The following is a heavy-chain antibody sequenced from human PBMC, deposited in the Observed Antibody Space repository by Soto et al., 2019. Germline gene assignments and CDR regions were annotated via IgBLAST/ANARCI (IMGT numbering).Heavy chain of an antibody. CDR1: GLTFSNYA. D-gene: IGHD5-12*01. Sequence: QVHLVESGGGVVQPGRSLRLSCAASGLTFSNYAMHWVRQAPGKGLEWVAFISYDGTNRFYPDSVKGRFTISRDNSKNRLYQQMNSLKTEETGVFYCASESASPVATGGGGSAKDYWGQGTLVTVSS. V-gene: IGHV3-30-3*01. CDR2: ISYDGTNR. J-gene: IGHJ4*02. CDR3: ASESASPVATGGGGSAKDY.